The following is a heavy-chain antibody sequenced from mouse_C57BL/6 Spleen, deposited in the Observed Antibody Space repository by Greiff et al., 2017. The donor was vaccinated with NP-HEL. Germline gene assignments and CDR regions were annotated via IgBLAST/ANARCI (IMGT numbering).Heavy chain of an antibody. CDR2: INYDGSST. D-gene: IGHD3-3*01. CDR1: GFTFSDYY. CDR3: ARGGDFAY. J-gene: IGHJ3*01. Sequence: EVKLQESEGGLVQPGSSMKLSCTASGFTFSDYYMAWVRQVPEKGLEWVANINYDGSSTYYLDSLKSRFIISRDNAKNILYLQMSSLKSEDTATYYCARGGDFAYWGQGTLVTVSA. V-gene: IGHV5-16*01.